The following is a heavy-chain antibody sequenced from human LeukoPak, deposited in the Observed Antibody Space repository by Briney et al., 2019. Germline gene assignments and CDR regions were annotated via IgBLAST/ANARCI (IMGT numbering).Heavy chain of an antibody. Sequence: PGGSLRLSCAASGFTYGCHWMSWVRQAPGKGLEWVADINQDGSDKHYVDSVKGRFTISRDNAESSLYLQVNSLRAEDTAVCYCVRDPRSFHFWGQGTLVTVSS. CDR3: VRDPRSFHF. D-gene: IGHD3-16*02. V-gene: IGHV3-7*01. J-gene: IGHJ1*01. CDR1: GFTYGCHW. CDR2: INQDGSDK.